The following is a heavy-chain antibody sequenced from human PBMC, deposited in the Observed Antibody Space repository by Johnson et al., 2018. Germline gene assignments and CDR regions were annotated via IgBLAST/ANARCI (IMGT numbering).Heavy chain of an antibody. CDR3: SKDIRGPPDYYYYYYMDV. CDR2: LSWDSGNI. J-gene: IGHJ6*03. Sequence: VQLVQSGGGLVQPGRSLRLSCAASGFTFDVYAMHWVRQVPGKGLEWVSGLSWDSGNIAYADSVKGRFTISRDNAKNPLYLQMNSLRAEDTALYYCSKDIRGPPDYYYYYYMDVWGKGTTVTVSS. CDR1: GFTFDVYA. V-gene: IGHV3-9*01.